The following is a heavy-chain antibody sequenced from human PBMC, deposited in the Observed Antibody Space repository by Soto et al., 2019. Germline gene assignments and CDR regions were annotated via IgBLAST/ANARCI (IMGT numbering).Heavy chain of an antibody. CDR2: IHYTGSA. J-gene: IGHJ5*02. CDR3: ARTANWLDP. CDR1: GGSISSTSYH. Sequence: SETLSLTCTVSGGSISSTSYHWGWIRQPPGKGLEWIGNIHYTGSAYHNPSLKNRVNISVDTSKNQVSLKLSSVTATDTAVYYCARTANWLDPWGQGTLVTVSS. V-gene: IGHV4-39*01.